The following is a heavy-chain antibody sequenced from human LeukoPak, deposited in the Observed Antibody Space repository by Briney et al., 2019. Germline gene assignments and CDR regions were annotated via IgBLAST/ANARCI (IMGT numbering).Heavy chain of an antibody. D-gene: IGHD5-18*01. CDR2: IKSDGSST. V-gene: IGHV3-74*01. Sequence: GGSLRLSCAASGFTFSSYWMHWVRQAPGKGLVWVSRIKSDGSSTSYADSVKGRFTISRDNAKNTLYLQMNSLRAEDTAVYYCARAAYGYFNYWGQGTLVTVSS. J-gene: IGHJ4*02. CDR3: ARAAYGYFNY. CDR1: GFTFSSYW.